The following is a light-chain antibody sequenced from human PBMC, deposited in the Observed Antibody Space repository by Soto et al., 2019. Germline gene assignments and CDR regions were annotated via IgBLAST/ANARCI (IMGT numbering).Light chain of an antibody. CDR3: QQADTLPIT. Sequence: IQMSQSPSSVSASVGDTVTITCRASQVMSSWLAWYQQRPGKAPKLLIFAASTLQSGVPSRFSGSGSRTEFTLTITDLQPEDVATYYCQQADTLPITFGQGTRLAIK. V-gene: IGKV1D-12*01. CDR1: QVMSSW. CDR2: AAS. J-gene: IGKJ5*01.